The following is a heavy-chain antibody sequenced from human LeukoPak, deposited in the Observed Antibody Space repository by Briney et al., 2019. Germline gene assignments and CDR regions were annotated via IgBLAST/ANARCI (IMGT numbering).Heavy chain of an antibody. CDR3: TRGTGWLIDD. V-gene: IGHV4-59*01. CDR1: DDSISDYY. Sequence: SETLSLTCTVSDDSISDYYRGWIRQTPGKGLEWIGYFYNSGRSTYNPSLKSRVSISVDTSKNQFSLRLNSVILADTAVYYCTRGTGWLIDDWGQGILVTVSS. D-gene: IGHD3-16*01. J-gene: IGHJ4*02. CDR2: FYNSGRS.